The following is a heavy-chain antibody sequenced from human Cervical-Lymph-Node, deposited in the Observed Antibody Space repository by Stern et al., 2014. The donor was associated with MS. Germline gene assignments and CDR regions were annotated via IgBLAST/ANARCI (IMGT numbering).Heavy chain of an antibody. J-gene: IGHJ6*02. V-gene: IGHV3-74*02. Sequence: EVQLVESGGGLLQPGGSLRLSCGASGFTFSTYWMHWVRQGPGKGLVWVSRINSGGSSTSYTDSVRGRFTISRDNDKNTVDLQMTSLRAEDTAVYYCARSSGASGDAMDVWGQGTTVTVSS. CDR1: GFTFSTYW. CDR3: ARSSGASGDAMDV. CDR2: INSGGSST. D-gene: IGHD2-15*01.